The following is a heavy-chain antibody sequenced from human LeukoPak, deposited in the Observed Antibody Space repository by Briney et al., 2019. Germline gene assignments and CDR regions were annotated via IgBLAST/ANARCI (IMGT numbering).Heavy chain of an antibody. CDR3: ARDKDDSSGYFPSD. Sequence: GASVKVSRKASGYTFTGYYMHWVRQAPGQGLEWMGWINPNSGGTNYAQKFQGRVTMTRDTSISTAYMELSRLRSDDTAVYYCARDKDDSSGYFPSDWGQGTLVTVSS. CDR2: INPNSGGT. V-gene: IGHV1-2*02. CDR1: GYTFTGYY. J-gene: IGHJ4*02. D-gene: IGHD3-22*01.